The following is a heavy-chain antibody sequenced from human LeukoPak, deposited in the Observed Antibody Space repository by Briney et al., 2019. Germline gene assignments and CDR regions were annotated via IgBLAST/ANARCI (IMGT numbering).Heavy chain of an antibody. Sequence: GGSLRLSCAASGFTFSSYGMEWVRQAPGKGLEWLTVICYDGSNKYCADSVKGRFTISRDNSNNMVYLQMNSLRVEDTAVYYCVRAVWVSARGYFDLWGRGKLITVSS. CDR2: ICYDGSNK. J-gene: IGHJ2*01. CDR3: VRAVWVSARGYFDL. CDR1: GFTFSSYG. V-gene: IGHV3-33*01. D-gene: IGHD2-8*01.